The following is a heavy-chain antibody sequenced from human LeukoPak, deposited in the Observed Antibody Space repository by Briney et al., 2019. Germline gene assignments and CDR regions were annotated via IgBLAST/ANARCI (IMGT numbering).Heavy chain of an antibody. J-gene: IGHJ6*02. Sequence: ASVKVSCKASGYTFTGYYMHWVRQAPGQGLEWMGIINPSGGSTSYAQKFQGRVTMTRDTSTSTVYMELSSLRSEDTAVYYCASPPPVPYCSSTSCYRYGGYYGMDVWGQGTTVTVSS. CDR2: INPSGGST. CDR3: ASPPPVPYCSSTSCYRYGGYYGMDV. V-gene: IGHV1-46*01. CDR1: GYTFTGYY. D-gene: IGHD2-2*01.